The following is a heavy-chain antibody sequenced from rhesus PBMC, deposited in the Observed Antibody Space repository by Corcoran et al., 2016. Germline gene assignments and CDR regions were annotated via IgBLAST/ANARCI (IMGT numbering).Heavy chain of an antibody. CDR2: IIGSSAAT. V-gene: IGHV4-65*01. CDR3: ARGSTVDY. CDR1: GGSVSSGHW. Sequence: QVQLQESGPGLVKPSETLSLTCAVPGGSVSSGHWWNWIRQPPGKGLEWIGYIIGSSAATYYNPSLKSRVTFSRDTSKNHFSLWLNSVTAADTAVYYCARGSTVDYWGPGVLVTVSS. J-gene: IGHJ4*01.